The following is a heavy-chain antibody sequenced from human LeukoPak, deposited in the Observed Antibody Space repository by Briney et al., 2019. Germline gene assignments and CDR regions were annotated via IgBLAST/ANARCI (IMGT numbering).Heavy chain of an antibody. D-gene: IGHD3-22*01. Sequence: GGSLRLSCAASGFTFSSYEMNWVRQAPGKGLEWVSYISSSGSTIYYADSVKGRFTISRDNAKNSLYLQMNSLRAGDTALYYCARTDYYDSSGPFDYWGQGTLVTVSS. CDR2: ISSSGSTI. J-gene: IGHJ4*02. CDR1: GFTFSSYE. V-gene: IGHV3-48*03. CDR3: ARTDYYDSSGPFDY.